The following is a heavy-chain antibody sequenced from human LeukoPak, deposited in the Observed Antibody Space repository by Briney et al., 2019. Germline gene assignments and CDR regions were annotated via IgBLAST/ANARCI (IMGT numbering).Heavy chain of an antibody. CDR3: AKDRGTAMTPYYFDY. CDR1: GFTFSSYG. J-gene: IGHJ4*02. Sequence: GGSLRLSCAASGFTFSSYGMHWVRQAPGKGLEWVAFIRYDGSNKYYADSVKGRFTISRDNSKNTLYLQMNSPRAEDTAVYYCAKDRGTAMTPYYFDYWGQGTLVTVSS. V-gene: IGHV3-30*02. CDR2: IRYDGSNK. D-gene: IGHD5-18*01.